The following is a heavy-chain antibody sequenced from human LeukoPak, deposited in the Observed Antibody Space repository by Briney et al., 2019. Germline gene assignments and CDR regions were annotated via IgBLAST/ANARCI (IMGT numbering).Heavy chain of an antibody. V-gene: IGHV1-18*01. D-gene: IGHD1-26*01. CDR3: ARGPPLRWELSDFDY. CDR2: ISAYNGNT. CDR1: GYTFTTYG. Sequence: GASVKVSLKASGYTFTTYGINWVRQAPGQGLEWMGWISAYNGNTNYAQKLQARVTMTTDTSTRTAYMELRSLRSDDTAVYYCARGPPLRWELSDFDYWGQGTLVTVSS. J-gene: IGHJ4*02.